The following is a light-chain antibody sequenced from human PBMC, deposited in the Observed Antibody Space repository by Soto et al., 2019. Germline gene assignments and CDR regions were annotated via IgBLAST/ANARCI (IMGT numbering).Light chain of an antibody. J-gene: IGLJ1*01. CDR2: EVT. V-gene: IGLV2-23*02. Sequence: QSAVTQPASVSGSPGQSVTISCSGSDIGNYNLVSWYQHLPGRAPKLLIFEVTMRPSGISDRFSGSKSASTASLTISVLQAEDEGDYYCASYEGSRTYVFGSGTKVTVL. CDR1: SDIGNYNL. CDR3: ASYEGSRTYV.